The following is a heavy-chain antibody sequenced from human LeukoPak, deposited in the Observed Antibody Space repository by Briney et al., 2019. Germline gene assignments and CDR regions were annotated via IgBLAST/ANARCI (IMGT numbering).Heavy chain of an antibody. Sequence: SETLSLTCTVSGGSISSSDYYWSWIRQPPGKGLEWIGYIYYSGSTYYNPSLKSRVTISVDTSKNQFSLKLSSVTAADTAVYYCARESEYYYDSSGYYYIDYWGQGTLVTVSS. CDR2: IYYSGST. V-gene: IGHV4-30-4*01. J-gene: IGHJ4*02. CDR3: ARESEYYYDSSGYYYIDY. D-gene: IGHD3-22*01. CDR1: GGSISSSDYY.